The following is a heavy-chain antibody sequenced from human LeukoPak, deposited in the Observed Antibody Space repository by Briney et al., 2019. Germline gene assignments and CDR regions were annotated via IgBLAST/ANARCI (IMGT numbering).Heavy chain of an antibody. CDR2: INWNGDST. D-gene: IGHD3-9*01. V-gene: IGHV3-20*04. Sequence: PGGSLRLSCAASGFTFDDYGMSWVRQAPGKGLEWVSGINWNGDSTGYADSVKGRFTISRDNAKNSLYLQMNSLRAEDTALYYCARVNYDILTGYSWGGDYWGQGTLVTVSS. CDR3: ARVNYDILTGYSWGGDY. J-gene: IGHJ4*02. CDR1: GFTFDDYG.